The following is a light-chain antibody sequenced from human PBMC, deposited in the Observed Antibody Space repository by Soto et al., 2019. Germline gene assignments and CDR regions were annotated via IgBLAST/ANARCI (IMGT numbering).Light chain of an antibody. Sequence: DIQMTQSPSTLSGCGGDRVPITCRASQTISSWWAWYQQKPGKAPKLLIYKASTLKSGVPSRLSGSGPGAEFTLTISSLQPDDFATYYCQHYNSYSEAFGQGTTVQLK. J-gene: IGKJ1*01. CDR2: KAS. CDR1: QTISSW. V-gene: IGKV1-5*03. CDR3: QHYNSYSEA.